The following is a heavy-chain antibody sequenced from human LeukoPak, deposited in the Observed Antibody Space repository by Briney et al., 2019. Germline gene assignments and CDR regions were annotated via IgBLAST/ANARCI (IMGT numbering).Heavy chain of an antibody. CDR2: IYHSGST. CDR3: ARLRYYYDSSGYYYFDY. Sequence: PSETLSLTCCVFGYAISSSYYWGWIRQPPGKGLEWIGSIYHSGSTYYNPSLKSRVTISVDTSKNQFSLKLSSVTAADTAVYYCARLRYYYDSSGYYYFDYWGQGTLVTVSS. CDR1: GYAISSSYY. V-gene: IGHV4-38-2*01. D-gene: IGHD3-22*01. J-gene: IGHJ4*02.